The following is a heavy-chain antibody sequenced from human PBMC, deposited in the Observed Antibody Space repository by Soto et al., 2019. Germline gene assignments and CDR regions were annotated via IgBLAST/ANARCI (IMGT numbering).Heavy chain of an antibody. Sequence: ASVKVSCKASGYTFTSYGISWVRQAPGQGLEWMGWISAYNGNTNYAQKLQGRVTMTTDTSTSTAYMELRSLRSDDTAVYYCARILGYCSSTSCHKWFDPWGQGTLVTVSS. CDR2: ISAYNGNT. D-gene: IGHD2-2*01. V-gene: IGHV1-18*01. CDR1: GYTFTSYG. CDR3: ARILGYCSSTSCHKWFDP. J-gene: IGHJ5*02.